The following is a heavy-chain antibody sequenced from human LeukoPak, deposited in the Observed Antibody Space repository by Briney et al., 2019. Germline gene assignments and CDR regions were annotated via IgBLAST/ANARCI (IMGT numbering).Heavy chain of an antibody. D-gene: IGHD1-1*01. J-gene: IGHJ4*02. Sequence: PSETLSLTCTVSGGSISSYYWSWIRQPPGKGLERIGYIYCIGSTNYNPSLKSRVTISVDTSKNQLSLKLSSATAADTAVYYCARVRGTTGTTVAFLQYEFDYWGQGTLVTVSS. CDR1: GGSISSYY. CDR3: ARVRGTTGTTVAFLQYEFDY. CDR2: IYCIGST. V-gene: IGHV4-59*01.